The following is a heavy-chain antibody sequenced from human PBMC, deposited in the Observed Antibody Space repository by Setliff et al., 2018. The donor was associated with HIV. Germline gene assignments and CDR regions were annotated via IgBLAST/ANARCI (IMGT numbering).Heavy chain of an antibody. Sequence: GGSLRLSCAGSGFTFSDAWITWVRQAPGKGLEWVGRIKSKIDGGTADYAAPVKGRFTISRDDSKNTLYLQMNSLKIEDTATYYCTSRPPNSSSRRFDPWGQGTLVTVSS. CDR3: TSRPPNSSSRRFDP. V-gene: IGHV3-15*01. CDR2: IKSKIDGGTA. CDR1: GFTFSDAW. D-gene: IGHD6-13*01. J-gene: IGHJ5*02.